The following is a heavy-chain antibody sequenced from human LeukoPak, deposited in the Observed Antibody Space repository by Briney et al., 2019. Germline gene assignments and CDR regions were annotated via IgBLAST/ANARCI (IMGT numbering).Heavy chain of an antibody. CDR2: ISSGSTTI. CDR1: GFTFSSYT. Sequence: PGGSLRLSCAASGFTFSSYTMNWVRQAPGKGLEWVSYISSGSTTIYYADSAKGRSTISRDNAKNSLYLQMNSLRAEDTAVYYCARSDAFDFWGQGTMVTVSS. V-gene: IGHV3-48*01. CDR3: ARSDAFDF. J-gene: IGHJ3*01.